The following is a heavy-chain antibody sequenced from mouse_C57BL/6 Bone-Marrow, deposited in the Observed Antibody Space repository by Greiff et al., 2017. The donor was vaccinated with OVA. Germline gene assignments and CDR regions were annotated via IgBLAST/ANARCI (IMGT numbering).Heavy chain of an antibody. J-gene: IGHJ2*01. Sequence: QVQLQLPGAELVKPGASVKLSCKATGYTFTSYWLHWVKQRPGQGLEWIGMIHPNSGSTNYNEKFKSKATLTVDKSSSTAYMQLSSLTSEDSAVYYCARSDGSSYEFDYWGQGTTPTVSS. CDR3: ARSDGSSYEFDY. CDR2: IHPNSGST. CDR1: GYTFTSYW. V-gene: IGHV1-64*01. D-gene: IGHD1-1*01.